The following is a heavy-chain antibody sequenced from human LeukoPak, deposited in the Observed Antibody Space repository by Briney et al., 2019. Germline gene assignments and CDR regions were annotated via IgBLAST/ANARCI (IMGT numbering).Heavy chain of an antibody. CDR1: GGSISSYY. CDR2: IYYSGST. J-gene: IGHJ6*03. Sequence: PSETLSLTCTVSGGSISSYYWSWIRQPPGKGLEWIGYIYYSGSTNYNPSLKSRVTISVDTSKNQFSLKLSSVTAADTAVYYCARDRDGYNPWYYYYMDVWGKGTTVTVSS. CDR3: ARDRDGYNPWYYYYMDV. D-gene: IGHD5-24*01. V-gene: IGHV4-59*01.